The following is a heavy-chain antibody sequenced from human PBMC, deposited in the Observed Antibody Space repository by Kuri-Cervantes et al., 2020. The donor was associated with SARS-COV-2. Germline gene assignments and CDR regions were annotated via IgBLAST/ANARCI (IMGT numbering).Heavy chain of an antibody. CDR1: GYTFTDYY. CDR3: ARGGAARGVLRFFDWFEAFET. J-gene: IGHJ3*02. V-gene: IGHV1-2*04. CDR2: INPNSGGT. D-gene: IGHD3-9*01. Sequence: ASVKVSCKASGYTFTDYYMHWVRQAPGQGLEWMGWINPNSGGTNYAQKFQGWVAMTRDTSLSTAYMELSRLRSDDTAVYYCARGGAARGVLRFFDWFEAFETWGQGTMITVSS.